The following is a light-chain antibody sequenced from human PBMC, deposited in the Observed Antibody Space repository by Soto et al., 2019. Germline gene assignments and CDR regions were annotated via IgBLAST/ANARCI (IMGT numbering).Light chain of an antibody. Sequence: EIVLTQSPGTLSLSPGERVTLSCRASQSVSSTYLAWYQQKPGQAPRLLIYSTSSRATGIPDRFSGSGSGTDFTLTISRLEPEDFAVYYCQQYGSSPRTFGQGTKVEI. V-gene: IGKV3-20*01. J-gene: IGKJ1*01. CDR3: QQYGSSPRT. CDR2: STS. CDR1: QSVSSTY.